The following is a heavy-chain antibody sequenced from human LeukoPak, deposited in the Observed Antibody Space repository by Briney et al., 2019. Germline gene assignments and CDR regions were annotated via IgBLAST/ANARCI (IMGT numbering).Heavy chain of an antibody. CDR1: GGTFTSYS. CDR3: ARVTGYSNWFDP. V-gene: IGHV1-69*05. D-gene: IGHD4-11*01. CDR2: IVPIFGTT. J-gene: IGHJ5*02. Sequence: ASVKVSCKASGGTFTSYSVSWVRQAPGHGLEWMGGIVPIFGTTNYAEKFKGGVTMTTDESTTIVYMELSSLRSEDTAVYYCARVTGYSNWFDPWGQGTLVTVSS.